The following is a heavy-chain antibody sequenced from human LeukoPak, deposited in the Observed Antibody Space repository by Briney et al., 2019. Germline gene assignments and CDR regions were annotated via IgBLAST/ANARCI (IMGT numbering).Heavy chain of an antibody. CDR3: ATVRRGIAVAGSEFDY. Sequence: ASVNVSFKASGYTFTSYAMNWVRQAPGQGLEWMGWINTNTGNPTYAQGFTGRFVFSLDTSVSTAYLQISSLKAEDTAVYYCATVRRGIAVAGSEFDYWGQGTLVTVSS. D-gene: IGHD6-19*01. CDR2: INTNTGNP. V-gene: IGHV7-4-1*02. CDR1: GYTFTSYA. J-gene: IGHJ4*02.